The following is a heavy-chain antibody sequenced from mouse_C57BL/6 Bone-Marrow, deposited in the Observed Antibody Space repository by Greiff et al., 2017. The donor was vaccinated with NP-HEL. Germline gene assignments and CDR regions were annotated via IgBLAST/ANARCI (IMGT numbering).Heavy chain of an antibody. V-gene: IGHV1-31*01. CDR1: GYSFNGYY. D-gene: IGHD2-5*01. Sequence: VQLQQSGPELVKPGASVKISCKASGYSFNGYYMHWVKQSHGHILDWIGYIYPYNGVTSYNQKFKGKATLTVDKSSSTAYMELRSLTSEDSAVYYCARGSNYVRYFDVWGTGTTVTVSS. CDR3: ARGSNYVRYFDV. CDR2: IYPYNGVT. J-gene: IGHJ1*03.